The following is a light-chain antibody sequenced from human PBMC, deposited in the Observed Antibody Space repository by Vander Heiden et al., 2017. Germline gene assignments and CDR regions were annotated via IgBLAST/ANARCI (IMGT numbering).Light chain of an antibody. CDR2: AAS. V-gene: IGKV1-9*01. CDR3: QQLNSYHT. CDR1: QGISSY. J-gene: IGKJ2*01. Sequence: DIQLTQSPSFLSASVGDRVTITCRASQGISSYLAWYQQKPGKAPKLLIYAASTLQSGVPSRFSGSGSGTEFTLTSSSLQPEDFATYYCQQLNSYHTFGQGTKLEIK.